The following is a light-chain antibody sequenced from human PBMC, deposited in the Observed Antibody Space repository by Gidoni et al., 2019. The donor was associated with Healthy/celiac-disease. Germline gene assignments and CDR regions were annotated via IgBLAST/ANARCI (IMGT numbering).Light chain of an antibody. Sequence: QSALTQPPSASGSPGQSVTISCTGTSSDVGGYNYVSWYQQNPGKAPKLMIYEVSKRPSGVPDRFSGSKSGNTASLTVSGLQAEDEADYYCSSDAGSNNLVFGGGTKLTVL. CDR3: SSDAGSNNLV. CDR1: SSDVGGYNY. CDR2: EVS. J-gene: IGLJ2*01. V-gene: IGLV2-8*01.